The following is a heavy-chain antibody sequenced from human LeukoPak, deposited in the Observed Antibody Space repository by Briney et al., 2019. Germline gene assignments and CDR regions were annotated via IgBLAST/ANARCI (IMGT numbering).Heavy chain of an antibody. CDR2: IYYSGST. CDR3: AREKYYDTASFDP. CDR1: GGSISSHY. D-gene: IGHD3-22*01. J-gene: IGHJ5*02. V-gene: IGHV4-59*11. Sequence: SETLSLTCTVSGGSISSHYWSWIRQPPGKGLEWIGYIYYSGSTNYNPSLKSRVTISVDTSKNQFSLKLSSVTAADTAVYYCAREKYYDTASFDPWGQGTLVTVSS.